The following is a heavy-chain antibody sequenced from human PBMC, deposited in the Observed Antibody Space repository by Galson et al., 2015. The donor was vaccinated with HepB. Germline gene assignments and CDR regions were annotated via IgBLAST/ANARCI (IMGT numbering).Heavy chain of an antibody. D-gene: IGHD5-12*01. CDR1: GHPLSDLS. J-gene: IGHJ4*02. V-gene: IGHV1-24*01. CDR3: VTGSGYDVEY. CDR2: FDAEGGAQDGQA. Sequence: SVKVSCKVSGHPLSDLSIHWVRQSPGKGPEWMGGFDAEGGAQDGQAIYAQELQGRVTMTKDTSADTLYMELTSLRSEDTAVYYCVTGSGYDVEYWRQGILVTVS.